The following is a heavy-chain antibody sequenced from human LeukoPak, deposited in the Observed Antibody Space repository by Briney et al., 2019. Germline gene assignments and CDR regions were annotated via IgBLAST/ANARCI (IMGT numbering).Heavy chain of an antibody. CDR2: ISGSGGST. CDR3: AKAGYSSSVPDY. Sequence: GGSLRLSCAASGFTFSSYAMSWVRQAPGKGLEWVSAISGSGGSTYYADSVKDRFTISRDNSKNTLYLQMNSLRAEDTAVYYCAKAGYSSSVPDYWGQGTLVTVSS. V-gene: IGHV3-23*01. D-gene: IGHD6-19*01. J-gene: IGHJ4*02. CDR1: GFTFSSYA.